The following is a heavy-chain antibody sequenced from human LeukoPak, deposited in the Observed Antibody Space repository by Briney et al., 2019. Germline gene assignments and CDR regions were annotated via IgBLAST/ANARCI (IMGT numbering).Heavy chain of an antibody. D-gene: IGHD1-26*01. CDR3: ARGPLGWSDY. V-gene: IGHV3-48*02. Sequence: GGSLRLSCAASGFTFSNYNTNWVRQAPGKGLEWVSFISGSSTTLYYADSVKGRFTISRDNAKNSLYLQMNSLRDEDTAVYYCARGPLGWSDYWGQGILVTVSS. J-gene: IGHJ4*02. CDR1: GFTFSNYN. CDR2: ISGSSTTL.